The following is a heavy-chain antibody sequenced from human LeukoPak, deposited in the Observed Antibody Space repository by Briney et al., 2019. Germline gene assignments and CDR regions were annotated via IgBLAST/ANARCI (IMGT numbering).Heavy chain of an antibody. CDR1: GFNFRDYA. D-gene: IGHD2-2*01. J-gene: IGHJ3*01. Sequence: GVLRLSCTTSGFNFRDYALSWVRQAPGKGLEWVGFIRSRAYAETTEYAASVKARFTISKDYSKTIAYLQMNSLKTEDTAVYYCARGGDFGVPAPLGIDAFDFWGQGTMVTVSS. CDR3: ARGGDFGVPAPLGIDAFDF. CDR2: IRSRAYAETT. V-gene: IGHV3-49*04.